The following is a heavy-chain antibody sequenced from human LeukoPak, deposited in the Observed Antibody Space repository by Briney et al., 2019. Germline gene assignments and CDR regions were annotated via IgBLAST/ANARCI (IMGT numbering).Heavy chain of an antibody. V-gene: IGHV5-51*01. Sequence: GESLKISCKGSGYIFTSYWIGWVRQMPGKGLEWMGIMYPGDSDTRYSPSFQGQVTISADKSIRTAYLQWSSLKASDTAMYYCARVYGYTPYYFDYWGQGTLVTVSS. J-gene: IGHJ4*02. D-gene: IGHD5-18*01. CDR1: GYIFTSYW. CDR3: ARVYGYTPYYFDY. CDR2: MYPGDSDT.